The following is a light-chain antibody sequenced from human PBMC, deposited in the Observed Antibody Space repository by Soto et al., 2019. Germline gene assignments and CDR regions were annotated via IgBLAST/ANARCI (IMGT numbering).Light chain of an antibody. J-gene: IGKJ1*01. V-gene: IGKV3D-15*01. CDR2: DAS. CDR3: QQYNNWPPT. CDR1: QSIGSK. Sequence: EILMTQSPATLSVSPWERATLSCRASQSIGSKLAWYRQKPGQAPRLLIYDASNRATGIPARFSGSGSGTDFTLTISRLEPEDFAVYYCQQYNNWPPTCGQGTKGDIK.